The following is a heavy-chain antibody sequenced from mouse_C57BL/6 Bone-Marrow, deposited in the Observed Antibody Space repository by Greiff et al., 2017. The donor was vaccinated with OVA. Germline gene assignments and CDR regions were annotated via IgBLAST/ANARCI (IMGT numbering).Heavy chain of an antibody. J-gene: IGHJ2*01. V-gene: IGHV1-42*01. CDR2: INPSTGGT. Sequence: EVQLQQSGPELVKPGASVKISCKASGYSFTGYYMNWVKQSPEKSLEWIGEINPSTGGTTYNQKFKAKATLTVDKSSSTAYMQLKSLTSDDSAVYYCARYNGSPYFDYWGQGTTLTVSS. CDR1: GYSFTGYY. D-gene: IGHD1-1*01. CDR3: ARYNGSPYFDY.